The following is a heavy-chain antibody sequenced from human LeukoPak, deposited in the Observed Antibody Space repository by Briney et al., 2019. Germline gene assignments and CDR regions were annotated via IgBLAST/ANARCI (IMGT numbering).Heavy chain of an antibody. V-gene: IGHV3-21*01. D-gene: IGHD3-10*01. CDR2: ISSSSSYI. CDR1: GFTFNKYN. J-gene: IGHJ6*04. Sequence: GGSLRLSCAASGFTFNKYNMNWVRQAPGKGLEWVSSISSSSSYIYYADSVKGRFTISRDNAKNSLYPQMNSLRAEDTAVYYCASSSDIYGSGSYFNSLGDVWGKGTTVSISS. CDR3: ASSSDIYGSGSYFNSLGDV.